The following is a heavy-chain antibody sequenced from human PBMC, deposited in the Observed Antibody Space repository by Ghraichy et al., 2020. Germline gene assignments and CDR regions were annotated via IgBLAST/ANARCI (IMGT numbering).Heavy chain of an antibody. Sequence: SQTLSLTCAISGDSVSSNSAAWNWIRQSPSRGIEWLGRTYYRSKWYNDYAVSVKSRITIDPDTSKNQFSLQLNSVTPEDTAVYYCATSQYSGTYYGVSDGFDIWGQGTMVTVSS. J-gene: IGHJ3*02. CDR2: TYYRSKWYN. CDR1: GDSVSSNSAA. V-gene: IGHV6-1*01. D-gene: IGHD1-26*01. CDR3: ATSQYSGTYYGVSDGFDI.